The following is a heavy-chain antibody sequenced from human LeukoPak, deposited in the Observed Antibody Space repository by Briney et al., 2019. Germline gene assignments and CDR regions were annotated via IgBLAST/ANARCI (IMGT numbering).Heavy chain of an antibody. CDR3: ARDETSPDILFDP. CDR2: ISAYNGNT. Sequence: ASVKVSCKTCGGTFTIDAISWVRQAPGQGLEWMGWISAYNGNTNYAQKLQGRVTMTTDTSTSTAYMELRSLRSDDTAVYYCARDETSPDILFDPWGQGTLVTVTS. D-gene: IGHD2-15*01. V-gene: IGHV1-18*01. J-gene: IGHJ5*02. CDR1: GGTFTIDA.